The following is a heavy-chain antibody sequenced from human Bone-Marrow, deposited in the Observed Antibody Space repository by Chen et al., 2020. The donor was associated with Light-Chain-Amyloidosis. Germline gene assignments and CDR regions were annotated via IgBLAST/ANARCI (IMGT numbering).Heavy chain of an antibody. D-gene: IGHD2-2*01. J-gene: IGHJ6*02. V-gene: IGHV3-33*01. CDR2: IWYDGSNK. Sequence: PGKGLEWVAVIWYDGSNKYYADSVKGRFTISRDNSKNTLYLQMNSLRAEDTAVYSGSYSAHSRGYCSSTSCLKPNYYYYGMDVWGQGTTVTVSS. CDR3: SYSAHSRGYCSSTSCLKPNYYYYGMDV.